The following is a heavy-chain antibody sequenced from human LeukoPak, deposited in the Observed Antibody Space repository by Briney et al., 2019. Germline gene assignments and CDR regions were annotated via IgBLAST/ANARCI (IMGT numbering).Heavy chain of an antibody. Sequence: GGSLRLTCANSGFALSNYWMHRVRQVPGKGLLWVSRIRTDGTTTYYADSVKGRFTISRDNAKNTLYLQMNSLRADDTAVYYCGRDYYGSPDCWAQRPLVTVSS. CDR1: GFALSNYW. CDR2: IRTDGTTT. J-gene: IGHJ4*02. D-gene: IGHD3-10*01. CDR3: GRDYYGSPDC. V-gene: IGHV3-74*01.